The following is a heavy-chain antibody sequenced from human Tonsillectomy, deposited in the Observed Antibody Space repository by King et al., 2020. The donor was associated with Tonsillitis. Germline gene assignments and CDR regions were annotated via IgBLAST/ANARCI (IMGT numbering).Heavy chain of an antibody. CDR1: GFSLSTSGVG. CDR2: IYWDDDK. D-gene: IGHD4-11*01. J-gene: IGHJ5*02. CDR3: AHLQDYSNYGAGNWFDP. Sequence: VTLKESGPTLVKPTQTLTLTCTFSGFSLSTSGVGVGWIRQPPGKALEWLALIYWDDDKRYSPSLKSRLTITKDTSKNQVVLTMTNMDPVDTATYYCAHLQDYSNYGAGNWFDPWGQGTLVTVSS. V-gene: IGHV2-5*02.